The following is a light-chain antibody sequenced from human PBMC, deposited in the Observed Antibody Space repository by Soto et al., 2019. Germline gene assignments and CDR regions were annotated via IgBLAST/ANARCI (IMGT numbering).Light chain of an antibody. CDR2: GAS. CDR1: HGLSSST. V-gene: IGKV3-20*01. Sequence: EMVLTQSPGTLPLSPGEKATLSSRASHGLSSSTLAWYQQKPGQAPRLLIYGASSRATGIPDRFSGSGSGTDFTLTISRLEPEDFAVYYCQQYGSSPPITFGQGTRLEIK. J-gene: IGKJ5*01. CDR3: QQYGSSPPIT.